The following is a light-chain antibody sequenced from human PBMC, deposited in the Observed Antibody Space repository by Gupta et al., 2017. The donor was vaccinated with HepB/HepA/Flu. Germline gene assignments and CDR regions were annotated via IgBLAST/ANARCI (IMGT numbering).Light chain of an antibody. CDR3: AAWDDRLNGVV. CDR1: SSNIGTQT. Sequence: QSLLPPPPSASGTPGQRVTISCSGSSSNIGTQTVNWYQQLPGAAPKLLISNDNQRPSGVPDRFSGSKSGTSASLAISGLQSEDEADYHCAAWDDRLNGVVFGGGTKLTVL. V-gene: IGLV1-44*01. CDR2: NDN. J-gene: IGLJ2*01.